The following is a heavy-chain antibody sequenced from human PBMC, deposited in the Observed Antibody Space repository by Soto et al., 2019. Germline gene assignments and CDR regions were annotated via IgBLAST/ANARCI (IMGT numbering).Heavy chain of an antibody. CDR3: ARSGGSNSWYGVFDF. CDR1: GDSITSSPYY. J-gene: IGHJ4*02. V-gene: IGHV4-30-4*01. Sequence: QVQLQESGPGLVKPSQTLSVTCTVSGDSITSSPYYWSWVRQLPGRGLEWVGYIYFRGNSYYNPSLKSRVTLSLVMSKNQFSLELNSVTAADTAVYYCARSGGSNSWYGVFDFWGQGTLVNVSS. D-gene: IGHD2-15*01. CDR2: IYFRGNS.